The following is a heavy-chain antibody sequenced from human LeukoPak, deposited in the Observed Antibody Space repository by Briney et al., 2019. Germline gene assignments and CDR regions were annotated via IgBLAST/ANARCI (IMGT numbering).Heavy chain of an antibody. J-gene: IGHJ3*02. V-gene: IGHV3-48*01. CDR1: GFTFSSYS. CDR2: ISSSSSTI. D-gene: IGHD2-15*01. Sequence: GGSLRLSCAASGFTFSSYSMNWVRQAPGKGLEWVSYISSSSSTIYYADSVKGRFTISRDNAKNSLYLQMNSLRAEDTAVYYCAKFGGSWYSEAFDIWGQGTMVTVSS. CDR3: AKFGGSWYSEAFDI.